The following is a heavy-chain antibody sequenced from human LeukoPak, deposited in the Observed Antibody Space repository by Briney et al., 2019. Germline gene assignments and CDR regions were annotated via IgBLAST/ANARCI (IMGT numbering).Heavy chain of an antibody. CDR2: INQDGSEV. D-gene: IGHD3-10*01. Sequence: GGSLRLSCAASGFTFSNYWMSWVRQAPGKGLEWVANINQDGSEVYYVDSVKGRFTISRDNAKNSLYLQMNSLRAEDTAVYYCARPYYYGSGSYYTPFPYGMDVWGQGTTVTVSS. CDR1: GFTFSNYW. CDR3: ARPYYYGSGSYYTPFPYGMDV. J-gene: IGHJ6*02. V-gene: IGHV3-7*05.